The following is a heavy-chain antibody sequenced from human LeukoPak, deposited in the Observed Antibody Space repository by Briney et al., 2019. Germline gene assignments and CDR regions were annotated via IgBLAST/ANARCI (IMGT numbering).Heavy chain of an antibody. D-gene: IGHD5-12*01. CDR3: ARDRPEDSGYDYVFDY. CDR2: IYYSGST. V-gene: IGHV4-59*01. CDR1: GGSISSYY. Sequence: SETLSLTCTVSGGSISSYYWSWIRQPPGKGLEWIGYIYYSGSTNYNPSLKSRVTISVDTSKNQFSLKLSSVTAADTAVYYCARDRPEDSGYDYVFDYWGQGTLVTVSS. J-gene: IGHJ4*02.